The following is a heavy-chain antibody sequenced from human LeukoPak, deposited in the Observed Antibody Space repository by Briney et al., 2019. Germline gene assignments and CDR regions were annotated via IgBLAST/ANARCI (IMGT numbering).Heavy chain of an antibody. V-gene: IGHV3-43*01. CDR1: GFTSDDYT. J-gene: IGHJ6*03. CDR2: ISWDGGST. Sequence: GGSLRLSCAASGFTSDDYTMHWVRQAPGKGLEWVSLISWDGGSTYYADSVKGRFTISRDNAKNSLYLQMNSLRAEDTAVYYCVRDSPPYYDFWSGYYGMDVWGKGTTVTVSS. CDR3: VRDSPPYYDFWSGYYGMDV. D-gene: IGHD3-3*01.